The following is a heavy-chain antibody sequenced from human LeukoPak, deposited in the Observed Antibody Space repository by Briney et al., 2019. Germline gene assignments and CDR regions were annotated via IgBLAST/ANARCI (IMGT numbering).Heavy chain of an antibody. CDR3: ARDFEAVADEEGYDAFDM. D-gene: IGHD6-19*01. Sequence: ASVKVSCKASGYTFTRYGMTWVRQAPGQGLEWMGLISGYNGNTNYAQKFQGRVTMTKDTSTSRVYMELKSLRPDDTAVYYCARDFEAVADEEGYDAFDMWGQGTMVTVSS. J-gene: IGHJ3*02. CDR2: ISGYNGNT. V-gene: IGHV1-18*01. CDR1: GYTFTRYG.